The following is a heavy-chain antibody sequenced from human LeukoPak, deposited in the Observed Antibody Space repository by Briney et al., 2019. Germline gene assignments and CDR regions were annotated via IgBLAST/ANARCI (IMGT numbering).Heavy chain of an antibody. J-gene: IGHJ6*02. D-gene: IGHD4-23*01. CDR2: ISGYNGNT. Sequence: ASVKVSCKASGYTFINYDIRWVRQVPGQGLEWMGWISGYNGNTNYAQKFQGRVTMTTDTSTSTAYMELRSLRSDDTAVYYCAREVTHHVYYGMDVWGQGTTVTVSS. V-gene: IGHV1-18*01. CDR3: AREVTHHVYYGMDV. CDR1: GYTFINYD.